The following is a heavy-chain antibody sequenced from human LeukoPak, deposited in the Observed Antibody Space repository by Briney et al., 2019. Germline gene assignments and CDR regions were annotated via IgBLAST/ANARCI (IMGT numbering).Heavy chain of an antibody. CDR2: ISYDGSNK. D-gene: IGHD2-2*01. J-gene: IGHJ4*02. Sequence: PGGSLRLSCAASGFTFSGYPIHWVRQAPGKGLEWVAVISYDGSNKYYADSVKGRFTISRDNSKNTLYLQMNSLRAEDTAVYYCAKAGCSSTSCYAYYFDYWGQGTLVTVSS. CDR1: GFTFSGYP. V-gene: IGHV3-30-3*02. CDR3: AKAGCSSTSCYAYYFDY.